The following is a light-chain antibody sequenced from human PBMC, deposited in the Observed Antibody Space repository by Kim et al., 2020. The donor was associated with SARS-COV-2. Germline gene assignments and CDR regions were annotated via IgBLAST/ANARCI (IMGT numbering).Light chain of an antibody. V-gene: IGLV3-19*01. J-gene: IGLJ2*01. CDR2: GKN. Sequence: SSELTQDPAVSVALGQTVRITCQGDSLRSYYATWYQQKPGQAPILVIYGKNNRPSGIPDRFSGSSSGNTASLTITGTQAGYEADYYCNSRDSNDNVVFGGGTKVTVL. CDR3: NSRDSNDNVV. CDR1: SLRSYY.